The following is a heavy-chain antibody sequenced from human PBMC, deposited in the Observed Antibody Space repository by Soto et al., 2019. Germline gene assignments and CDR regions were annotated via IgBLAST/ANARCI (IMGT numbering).Heavy chain of an antibody. V-gene: IGHV3-23*01. Sequence: EVRLLEAGGGLKQPGGSLRLSCAASGFTFKESAMNWVRQAPGKGLEWVASISDTGASTWYAESVRGRLSISRDNSKNSLYLQMNSLRGEDTVGYYCAKGRGSGWAWYFDNWGQGTLVTVSS. D-gene: IGHD6-19*01. CDR1: GFTFKESA. CDR3: AKGRGSGWAWYFDN. CDR2: ISDTGAST. J-gene: IGHJ4*02.